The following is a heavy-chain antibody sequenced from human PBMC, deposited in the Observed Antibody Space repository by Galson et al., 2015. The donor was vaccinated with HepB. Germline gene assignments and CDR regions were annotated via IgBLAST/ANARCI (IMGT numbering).Heavy chain of an antibody. D-gene: IGHD3-10*01. CDR1: GFTFGTYT. CDR2: VSYNGSNK. V-gene: IGHV3-30*04. J-gene: IGHJ5*02. Sequence: SLRLSCAASGFTFGTYTMHWVRQAPGKGLEWVALVSYNGSNKYYVDSVKGRFTISRDNSKNTLYLQMHSLRVEDTAIYYCSRGAPGGWFDPWGQGPLVTVSS. CDR3: SRGAPGGWFDP.